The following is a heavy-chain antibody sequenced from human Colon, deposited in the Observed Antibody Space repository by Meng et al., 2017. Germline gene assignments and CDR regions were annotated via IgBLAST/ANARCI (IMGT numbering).Heavy chain of an antibody. CDR1: GGSITSSDW. D-gene: IGHD6-19*01. Sequence: GEAQESGPGRGKPSGNLSITCTVSGGSITSSDWWSWVRQTPGKGLEWIGETYQNGRPNYNPSLKSRVTISVDKSKNQFSLNMTSVTAADTAVYYCAREVVVAGTRNWLDPWGQGILVTVSS. V-gene: IGHV4-4*02. CDR3: AREVVVAGTRNWLDP. J-gene: IGHJ5*02. CDR2: TYQNGRP.